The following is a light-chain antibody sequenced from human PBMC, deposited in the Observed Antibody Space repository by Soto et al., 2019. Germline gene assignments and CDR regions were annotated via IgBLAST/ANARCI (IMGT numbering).Light chain of an antibody. CDR3: QQYGVTPPNT. CDR2: DAS. Sequence: EIVMTQSPATLSMSPGERATLSCRASQTIDNTLAWYQRKPGQAPRLLIYDASTRATGVPARFSGSGSGTDFTLTISGLEPEDFALYYCQQYGVTPPNTFGGGTKVDIK. CDR1: QTIDNT. V-gene: IGKV3-15*01. J-gene: IGKJ4*01.